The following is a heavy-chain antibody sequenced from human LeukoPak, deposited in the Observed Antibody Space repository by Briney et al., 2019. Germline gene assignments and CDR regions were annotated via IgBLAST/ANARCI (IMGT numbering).Heavy chain of an antibody. CDR3: AKGVAGIAEAGTPHDY. J-gene: IGHJ4*02. Sequence: GGSLRLSCAASGFTFSSYGMHWVRQAPGKGLEWVAVISYDGSNKYYADSVKGRFTISRDNSKNTLYLQMNSLRAEDTAVYYCAKGVAGIAEAGTPHDYWGQGTLVTVSS. CDR1: GFTFSSYG. V-gene: IGHV3-30*18. CDR2: ISYDGSNK. D-gene: IGHD6-19*01.